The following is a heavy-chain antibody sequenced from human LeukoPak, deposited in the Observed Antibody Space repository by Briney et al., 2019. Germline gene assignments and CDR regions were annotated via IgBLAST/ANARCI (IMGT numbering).Heavy chain of an antibody. Sequence: GGSLRLSCAASGFTFSSYAMSWVRQAPGKGLEWVSAISGSGGSTNYAGSVKGRFTISRDNSENTLYLQLNSLRAEDTALYYCAKGYSSAWYYLDCWGQGTLVTVSS. CDR2: ISGSGGST. J-gene: IGHJ4*02. V-gene: IGHV3-23*01. D-gene: IGHD6-19*01. CDR1: GFTFSSYA. CDR3: AKGYSSAWYYLDC.